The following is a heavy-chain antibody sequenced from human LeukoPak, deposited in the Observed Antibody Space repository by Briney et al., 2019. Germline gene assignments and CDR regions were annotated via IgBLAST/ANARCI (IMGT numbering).Heavy chain of an antibody. Sequence: GGSLRLSCASSGFIFRNYAMGWVRQAPGKGLEWVSSISGNGGATYYADSVKGRVTIARDNSKNTMNMQMNSLRVEDTALYYCAADLEGAFSGTSGFVLDIWGRGTMVTVSA. CDR2: ISGNGGAT. CDR3: AADLEGAFSGTSGFVLDI. CDR1: GFIFRNYA. J-gene: IGHJ3*02. D-gene: IGHD1-7*01. V-gene: IGHV3-23*01.